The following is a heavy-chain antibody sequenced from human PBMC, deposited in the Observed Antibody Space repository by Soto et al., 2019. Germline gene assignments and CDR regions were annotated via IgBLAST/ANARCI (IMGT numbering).Heavy chain of an antibody. CDR1: GFSFSSYC. CDR3: ASDQFVLDSNHIGGIDY. V-gene: IGHV3-74*01. CDR2: INSDGSST. Sequence: EVQLVESGGGLVQPGGSLRLACAASGFSFSSYCMYWVGQAPGKGLVWVSRINSDGSSTNYADSVKGRFTISRDNAKKTLYPQMNSLRAEDTAVYYCASDQFVLDSNHIGGIDYWGQGALVIVS. D-gene: IGHD3-3*01. J-gene: IGHJ4*02.